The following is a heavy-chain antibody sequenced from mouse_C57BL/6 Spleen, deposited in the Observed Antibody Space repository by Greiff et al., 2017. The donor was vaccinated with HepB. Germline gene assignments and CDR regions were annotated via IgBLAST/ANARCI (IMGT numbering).Heavy chain of an antibody. Sequence: QVQLKESGAELAKPGASVKLSCKASGYTFTSYWMHWVKQRPGQGLEWIGYINPSSGYTKYNQKFKDKATLTADKSSSTAYMQLSSLTYEDSAVYYCARENWDGPAWFAYWGQGTLVTVSA. V-gene: IGHV1-7*01. CDR3: ARENWDGPAWFAY. CDR2: INPSSGYT. CDR1: GYTFTSYW. J-gene: IGHJ3*01. D-gene: IGHD4-1*01.